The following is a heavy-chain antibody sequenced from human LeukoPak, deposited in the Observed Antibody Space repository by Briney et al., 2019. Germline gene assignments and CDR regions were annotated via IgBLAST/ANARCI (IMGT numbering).Heavy chain of an antibody. J-gene: IGHJ1*01. CDR1: GFTFDDYA. CDR2: ISGDGGST. D-gene: IGHD2-15*01. Sequence: GGSLRLSCAASGFTFDDYAMHWVRQAPGKGLEWVSLISGDGGSTYYADSVKGRFTISRDNSKNSLYLQMNSLRTEDTALYYCAKILVAATKTGYSQYWGQGTLVTVSS. CDR3: AKILVAATKTGYSQY. V-gene: IGHV3-43*02.